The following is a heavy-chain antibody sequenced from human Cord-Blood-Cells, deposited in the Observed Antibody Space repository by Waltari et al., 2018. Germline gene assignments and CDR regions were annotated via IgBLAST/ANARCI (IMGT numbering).Heavy chain of an antibody. V-gene: IGHV3-53*02. D-gene: IGHD2-2*02. J-gene: IGHJ5*02. CDR3: ARDPDYCSSTSCYTS. CDR2: ISSGCST. CDR1: GFTVSSNY. Sequence: EVQLVETGGGLIQPGGSLRLSCAASGFTVSSNYMSWVRQAPGKGRGWVSVISSGCSTSYADSVKGRFTISRDNSKNTLYLQMNSLRAEDTAVYYGARDPDYCSSTSCYTSWGQGTLVTVSS.